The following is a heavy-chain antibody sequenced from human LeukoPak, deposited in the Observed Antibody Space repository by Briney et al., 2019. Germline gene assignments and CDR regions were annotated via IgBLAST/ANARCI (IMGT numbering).Heavy chain of an antibody. D-gene: IGHD2-21*01. Sequence: PSETLSLTCTVSGGSISSYYWSWIRQPPGKGLEWIGYIYYSGSTNYNPSLKSRVTISVDTSKNQFSLKLSSVTAADTAVYYCARHVVLSYFDYWGQGTLVTVSS. CDR1: GGSISSYY. J-gene: IGHJ4*02. CDR3: ARHVVLSYFDY. CDR2: IYYSGST. V-gene: IGHV4-59*08.